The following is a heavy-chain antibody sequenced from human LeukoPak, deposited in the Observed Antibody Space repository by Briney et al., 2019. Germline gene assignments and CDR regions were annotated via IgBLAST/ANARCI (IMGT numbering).Heavy chain of an antibody. CDR1: GFTFSTYG. CDR2: ISAGGGNT. D-gene: IGHD7-27*01. CDR3: AKDGGLWVSAHWGDS. Sequence: LGGSLRLSWAASGFTFSTYGMNWVRQAPGKGLEWVSAISAGGGNTYYADSVKGRFTISRDNSKNTLFLEMNSLRAEDTAVYYCAKDGGLWVSAHWGDSWGRGTLVTVSS. J-gene: IGHJ4*02. V-gene: IGHV3-23*01.